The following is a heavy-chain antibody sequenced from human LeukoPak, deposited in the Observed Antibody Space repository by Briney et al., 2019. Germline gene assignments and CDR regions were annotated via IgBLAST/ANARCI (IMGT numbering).Heavy chain of an antibody. CDR2: INPSGGST. CDR3: ARGALSYYDSSGYCDY. J-gene: IGHJ4*02. Sequence: ASVKVSCKASGYTFTSYYMHWVRQAPGQGLEWMGIINPSGGSTSYAQKFQGRVTMTRDMSTGTVYMELSSLRSEDTAVYYCARGALSYYDSSGYCDYWGQGTLVTVSS. D-gene: IGHD3-22*01. V-gene: IGHV1-46*01. CDR1: GYTFTSYY.